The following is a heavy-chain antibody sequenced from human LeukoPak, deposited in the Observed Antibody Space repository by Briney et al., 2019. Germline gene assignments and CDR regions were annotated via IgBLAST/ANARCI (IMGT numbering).Heavy chain of an antibody. V-gene: IGHV1-18*01. Sequence: ASVKVSRKASGYTFTSYGISWVRQAPGQGLEWMGWISAYNGNTNYAQKLQGRVTMTTDTSTSTAYMELRSLRSDDTAVYYCARDRDYYGSGSPSDLGYWGQGTLVTVSS. CDR3: ARDRDYYGSGSPSDLGY. J-gene: IGHJ4*02. D-gene: IGHD3-10*01. CDR2: ISAYNGNT. CDR1: GYTFTSYG.